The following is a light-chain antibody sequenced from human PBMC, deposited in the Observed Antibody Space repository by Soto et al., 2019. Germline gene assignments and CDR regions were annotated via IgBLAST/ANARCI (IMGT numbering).Light chain of an antibody. CDR3: QHYNNWPPLT. J-gene: IGKJ4*01. CDR2: GAS. Sequence: EIVMTQSPATLSVSPVERATLSCRASQSVSSNLAWYQQKPGQAPRLLIYGASTRATGIPARFSGSGSGTEFTLTISSLQSEDFAVYYCQHYNNWPPLTFGGGTKVEIK. CDR1: QSVSSN. V-gene: IGKV3-15*01.